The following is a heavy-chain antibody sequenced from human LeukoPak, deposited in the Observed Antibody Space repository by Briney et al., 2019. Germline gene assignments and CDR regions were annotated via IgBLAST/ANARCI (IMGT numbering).Heavy chain of an antibody. D-gene: IGHD3-22*01. CDR1: GFTVSSNY. V-gene: IGHV3-66*02. J-gene: IGHJ4*02. Sequence: GGSLRLSCAASGFTVSSNYMSWVRQAPGKGLEWVSVIYSGGSTYYADSVKGRFTISRDNSKNTLYLQMNSLRAEDTAVYYYARGGASSYYDSSGYSDYWGQGTLVTVSS. CDR3: ARGGASSYYDSSGYSDY. CDR2: IYSGGST.